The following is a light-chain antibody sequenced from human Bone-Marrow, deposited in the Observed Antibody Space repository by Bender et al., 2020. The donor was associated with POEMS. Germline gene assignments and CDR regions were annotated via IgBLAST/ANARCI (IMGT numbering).Light chain of an antibody. J-gene: IGLJ3*02. Sequence: QSVLTQPPSVSGAPGQRITISCSGIRSNIGSNFVYWYQQVPGTAPNLLIYKNDQRPSGVPGRFSGSKSGTSASLAISGLRSEDEAEYFCAAWDDRLTWVFGGGTKLTVL. CDR1: RSNIGSNF. CDR2: KND. CDR3: AAWDDRLTWV. V-gene: IGLV1-47*01.